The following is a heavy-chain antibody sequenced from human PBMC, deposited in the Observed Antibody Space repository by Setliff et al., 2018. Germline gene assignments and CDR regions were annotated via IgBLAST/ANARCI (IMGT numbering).Heavy chain of an antibody. J-gene: IGHJ4*02. V-gene: IGHV3-23*01. D-gene: IGHD2-21*01. CDR2: ITDSGSKI. CDR1: DFTLSNSA. CDR3: AKDRLFPRY. Sequence: TGGSLRLSCVGSDFTLSNSAMSWVRQAPGKGLEWVSTITDSGSKILYVDSVKGRFTISRDNSKNSLYLQMDSLRPEDTAVYYCAKDRLFPRYWGLGTLVTVSS.